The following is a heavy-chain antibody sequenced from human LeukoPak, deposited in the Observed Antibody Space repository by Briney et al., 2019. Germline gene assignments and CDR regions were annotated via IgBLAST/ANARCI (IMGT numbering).Heavy chain of an antibody. D-gene: IGHD2-15*01. CDR3: AKGGKLLKFNWFDP. CDR1: GFTFSSYA. J-gene: IGHJ5*02. CDR2: ISGSDGST. Sequence: PGGSLRLSCAASGFTFSSYAVSWVRQAPGEGLEWVSAISGSDGSTYYADSVKGRFTISRDNSKNTLYLQMNSLRAEDTAVYYCAKGGKLLKFNWFDPWGQGTLVTVSS. V-gene: IGHV3-23*01.